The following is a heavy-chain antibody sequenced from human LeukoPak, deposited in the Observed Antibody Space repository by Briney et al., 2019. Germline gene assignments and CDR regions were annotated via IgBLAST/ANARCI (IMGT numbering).Heavy chain of an antibody. CDR3: ARVSGFGEFPDY. J-gene: IGHJ4*02. Sequence: GSSVKVSCKASGGTFSSYAISWVRQAPGQGLEWMGRIIPILGIANYAQKFQGRVTITADKSTSTAYMELSSLRSEDTAVYYCARVSGFGEFPDYWGQGTLVTVSS. D-gene: IGHD3-10*01. CDR1: GGTFSSYA. V-gene: IGHV1-69*04. CDR2: IIPILGIA.